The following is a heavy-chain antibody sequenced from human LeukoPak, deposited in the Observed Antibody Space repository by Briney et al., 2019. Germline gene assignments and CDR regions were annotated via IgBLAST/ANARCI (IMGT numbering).Heavy chain of an antibody. CDR1: GYSISDGYY. Sequence: SETLSLTCAVSGYSISDGYYWGWIRQPPGKGLEWIGSIYHNGSTYYNPSLKSRVTISVDTSKNHFSLNLNSLTAADTAVYYCARRDPGDIAMGNWFDPWGQGTLVTVSS. CDR3: ARRDPGDIAMGNWFDP. V-gene: IGHV4-38-2*01. D-gene: IGHD5-18*01. J-gene: IGHJ5*02. CDR2: IYHNGST.